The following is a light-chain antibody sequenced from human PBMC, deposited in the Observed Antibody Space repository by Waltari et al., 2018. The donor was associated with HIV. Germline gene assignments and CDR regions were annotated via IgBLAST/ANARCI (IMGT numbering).Light chain of an antibody. J-gene: IGLJ2*01. Sequence: QSPLTQPASVSGSPGQSITISCTGTASDIGPYESVSWYQQRPVSAPKLIIYDVHRRPSGVSDRFSGSKSCNTASLTISGLQAEDEADYYCCSYAGQTTYVAFGGGTKVTVL. CDR3: CSYAGQTTYVA. V-gene: IGLV2-23*02. CDR1: ASDIGPYES. CDR2: DVH.